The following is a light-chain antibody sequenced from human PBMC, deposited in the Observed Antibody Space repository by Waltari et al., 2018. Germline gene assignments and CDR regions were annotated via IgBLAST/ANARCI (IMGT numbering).Light chain of an antibody. J-gene: IGKJ3*01. CDR1: QSLLHTNGYSY. Sequence: VMTQSPLSLPVTPGETASISCRSSQSLLHTNGYSYLDWYFQKPGQSPQRLIYLASNRAPGVPDRFSGSGSGTEFTLTISGLQSEDFAVYYCHQYNNWPPFTFGPGTKVDI. V-gene: IGKV2-28*01. CDR2: LAS. CDR3: HQYNNWPPFT.